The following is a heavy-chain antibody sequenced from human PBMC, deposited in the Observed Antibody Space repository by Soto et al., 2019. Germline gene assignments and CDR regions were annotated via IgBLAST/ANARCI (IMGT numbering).Heavy chain of an antibody. V-gene: IGHV1-2*02. CDR3: ARGPTGYSNSWYFLDP. D-gene: IGHD6-13*01. CDR2: INANSGVT. CDR1: GYTFTAYH. J-gene: IGHJ5*02. Sequence: ASVKVSCKASGYTFTAYHMQWVRQAPGQGLEWLGWINANSGVTKYAQKFQGRVTMTRDLSLKTAYMELSSLRYDDTAVYYCARGPTGYSNSWYFLDPWGQGTKLTVYS.